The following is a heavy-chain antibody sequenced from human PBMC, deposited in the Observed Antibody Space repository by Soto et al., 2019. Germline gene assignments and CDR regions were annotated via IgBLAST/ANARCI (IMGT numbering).Heavy chain of an antibody. CDR1: GFTFSSYS. CDR2: ISSSSSYI. J-gene: IGHJ4*02. D-gene: IGHD3-22*01. CDR3: ARDPSDSSGYHQKYY. Sequence: PGGSLRLSCAASGFTFSSYSMNWVRQAPGKGLEWVSSISSSSSYIYYADSVKGRFTISRDNAKNSLYLQMNSLRAEDTAVYYCARDPSDSSGYHQKYYWGQGPLVTVSS. V-gene: IGHV3-21*01.